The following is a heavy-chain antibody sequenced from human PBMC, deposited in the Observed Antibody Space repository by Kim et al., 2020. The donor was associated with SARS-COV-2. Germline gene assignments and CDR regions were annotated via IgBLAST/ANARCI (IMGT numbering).Heavy chain of an antibody. D-gene: IGHD6-13*01. CDR1: GYTLTELS. Sequence: ASVKVSCKVSGYTLTELSMHWGRQAPGKGLEWMGGFDPEDGETIYAQKFQGRVTMTEDTSTDTAYMELSSLRSEDTAVYYCATEGRTYSSSWYPNYYYYGMDVWGQGTTVTVSS. V-gene: IGHV1-24*01. CDR2: FDPEDGET. CDR3: ATEGRTYSSSWYPNYYYYGMDV. J-gene: IGHJ6*02.